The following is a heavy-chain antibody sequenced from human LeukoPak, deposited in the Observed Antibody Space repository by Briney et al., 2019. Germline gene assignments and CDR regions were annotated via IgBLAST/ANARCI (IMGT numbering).Heavy chain of an antibody. CDR1: GGSISSYY. CDR3: AATSSGPTGRSFDY. D-gene: IGHD3-22*01. V-gene: IGHV4-59*08. Sequence: PSETLSLTCTVSGGSISSYYWSWIRQPPGKGLEWIGYIYYSGSTNYNPSLKSRVTISVDTSKNQFSPKLSSVTAADTAVYYCAATSSGPTGRSFDYWGQGTLVTVSS. CDR2: IYYSGST. J-gene: IGHJ4*02.